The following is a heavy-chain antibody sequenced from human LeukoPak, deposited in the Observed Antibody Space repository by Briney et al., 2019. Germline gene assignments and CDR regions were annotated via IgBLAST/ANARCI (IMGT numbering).Heavy chain of an antibody. J-gene: IGHJ4*02. CDR3: ASIGGTSLEY. Sequence: ASVKVSCKASGYTFTDHYMHWVQQAPGQGLEWVGWINPNSCGTNYAQKFQGRVTMTRDTSINTAYMEVSRLRSDDTAVYYCASIGGTSLEYWGQGTLVTVSS. D-gene: IGHD4-23*01. V-gene: IGHV1-2*02. CDR2: INPNSCGT. CDR1: GYTFTDHY.